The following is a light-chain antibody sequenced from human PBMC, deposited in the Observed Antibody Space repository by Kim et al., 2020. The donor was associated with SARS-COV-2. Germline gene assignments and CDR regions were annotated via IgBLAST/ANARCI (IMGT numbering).Light chain of an antibody. Sequence: DTVMTQSPLSLPVTPGEPASISCRSSQSLLHSNGYNYLDWYLQKPGQSPQLLIYLGSNRASGVPDRFSGSGSGTDFTLKISRVEVEDVGVYYCMQALQTRTFGQGTNMDIK. CDR2: LGS. V-gene: IGKV2-28*01. J-gene: IGKJ1*01. CDR3: MQALQTRT. CDR1: QSLLHSNGYNY.